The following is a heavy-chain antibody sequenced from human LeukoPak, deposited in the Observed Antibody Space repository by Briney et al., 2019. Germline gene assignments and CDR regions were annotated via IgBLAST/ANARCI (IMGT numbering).Heavy chain of an antibody. J-gene: IGHJ5*02. CDR1: GYSFTDYY. CDR3: ARGVAANGRRLDP. CDR2: ISPKSGGT. D-gene: IGHD2-15*01. Sequence: GASVKVSCKTSGYSFTDYYIHWVRQAPGQGFEWLGWISPKSGGTNYAQKFQDSVSLTRDTSIDTAYMELTSLRLDDTAIYYCARGVAANGRRLDPWGQGTLITVPS. V-gene: IGHV1-2*02.